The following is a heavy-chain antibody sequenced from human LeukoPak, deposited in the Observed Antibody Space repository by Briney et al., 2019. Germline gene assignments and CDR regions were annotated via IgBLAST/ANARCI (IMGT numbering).Heavy chain of an antibody. V-gene: IGHV1-69*05. J-gene: IGHJ4*02. CDR2: IIPVFGTA. CDR1: GGTFSNYV. CDR3: ARQAFRTGMISADY. Sequence: SVKVSCKASGGTFSNYVITWVRQAPGQGLEWMGGIIPVFGTATYARKFQDRVTITTDESTSTAYMELSSLRSEDTAVYYCARQAFRTGMISADYWGQGTLVTVSS. D-gene: IGHD1-1*01.